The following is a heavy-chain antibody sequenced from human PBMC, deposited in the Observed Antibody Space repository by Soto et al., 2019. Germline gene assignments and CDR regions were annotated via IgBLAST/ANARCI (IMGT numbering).Heavy chain of an antibody. CDR2: IIPIFGTA. CDR1: GGTFSSYA. CDR3: ARELRRDGYKVTKGPLDY. D-gene: IGHD4-4*01. V-gene: IGHV1-69*01. J-gene: IGHJ4*02. Sequence: QMQLVQSGAEVKKPGSSVKVSCKASGGTFSSYAISWVRQAPGQGLEWMGGIIPIFGTANYAQKFQGRVTITADESTSTAYMELSSLRSEDTAVYYCARELRRDGYKVTKGPLDYWGQGTLVTVSS.